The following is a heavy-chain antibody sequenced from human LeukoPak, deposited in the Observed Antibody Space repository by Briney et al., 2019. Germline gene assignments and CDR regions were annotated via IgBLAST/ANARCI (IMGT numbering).Heavy chain of an antibody. CDR1: GFTVSSNY. CDR2: IYSGGNT. V-gene: IGHV3-53*01. Sequence: GGSLRLSCAASGFTVSSNYMSWVRQAPGKGLEWVSVIYSGGNTYYADSVKGRFTISRDNSKNTLYLQMTSLRAEDTAVYYCAKDRTAGYDGLVDYWGQGTLVTVSS. CDR3: AKDRTAGYDGLVDY. J-gene: IGHJ4*02. D-gene: IGHD5-12*01.